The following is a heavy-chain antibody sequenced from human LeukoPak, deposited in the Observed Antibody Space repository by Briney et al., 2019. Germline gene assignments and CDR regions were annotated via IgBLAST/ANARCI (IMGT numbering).Heavy chain of an antibody. Sequence: GASVKVSCKASGYTFTSYDINWVRQATGQGLEWMGWMNPNSGNTGYAQKFQGRVTMTRNTSISTAYMELSSLRSEDTAVYYCARGYNQPPHYVWGSEGIYYYYYMDVWGKGTTVTISS. CDR3: ARGYNQPPHYVWGSEGIYYYYYMDV. J-gene: IGHJ6*03. V-gene: IGHV1-8*01. CDR1: GYTFTSYD. CDR2: MNPNSGNT. D-gene: IGHD3-16*01.